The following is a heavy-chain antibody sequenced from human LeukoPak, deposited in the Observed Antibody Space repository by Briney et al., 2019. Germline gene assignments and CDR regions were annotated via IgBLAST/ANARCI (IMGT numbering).Heavy chain of an antibody. J-gene: IGHJ4*02. Sequence: PGGSLRLSCAASGFTFSSYAMHWVRQAPGKGLEWVAVISYDGSNEYYADSVKGRFTISRDDSKNTLYLQMNSLRAEDTAVYYCASRHCSGGGCYFAGADPFDYWGQGTLVTVSS. D-gene: IGHD2-15*01. CDR2: ISYDGSNE. CDR1: GFTFSSYA. CDR3: ASRHCSGGGCYFAGADPFDY. V-gene: IGHV3-30*14.